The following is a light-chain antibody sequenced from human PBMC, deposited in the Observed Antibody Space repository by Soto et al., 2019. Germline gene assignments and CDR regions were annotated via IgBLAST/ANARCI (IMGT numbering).Light chain of an antibody. CDR2: EVT. V-gene: IGLV2-14*01. CDR1: SSDVGGYNY. J-gene: IGLJ1*01. CDR3: QSYDSSLNGYV. Sequence: QSALTQPASVSGSPGQSITISCTGTSSDVGGYNYVSWYQHHPGKAPKLIIYEVTNRPSGVSNRFSGSKSGNTASLTISGLQAEDEADYYCQSYDSSLNGYVFGTGTKVTVL.